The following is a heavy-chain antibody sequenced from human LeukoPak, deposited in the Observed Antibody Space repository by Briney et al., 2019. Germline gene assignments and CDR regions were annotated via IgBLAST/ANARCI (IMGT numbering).Heavy chain of an antibody. D-gene: IGHD2-8*02. CDR3: ATSSGAPGNM. CDR1: GVYW. Sequence: PGGSLRLSCAVSGVYWMSWVRQAPGKGLEWVANINQDGSVIYYVDSVKGRFTISRDNAKNSLYLQMNSLRAEDTGVYYCATSSGAPGNMWGQGTLATVSS. V-gene: IGHV3-7*01. J-gene: IGHJ4*02. CDR2: INQDGSVI.